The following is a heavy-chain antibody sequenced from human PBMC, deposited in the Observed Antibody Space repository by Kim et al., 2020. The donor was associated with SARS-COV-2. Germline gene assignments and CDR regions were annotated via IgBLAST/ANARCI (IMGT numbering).Heavy chain of an antibody. Sequence: GGSLRLSCAASGLSVSRNYMTWVRQAPGKGLEWISVIYSGGTTYYADSVEGRFSISRDNSKNTVYLQVNSLRAEDTAVYYCARVCLNFYDSSGYTWDGFDVWGQGTMVTVSS. CDR3: ARVCLNFYDSSGYTWDGFDV. CDR2: IYSGGTT. D-gene: IGHD3-22*01. V-gene: IGHV3-53*01. CDR1: GLSVSRNY. J-gene: IGHJ3*01.